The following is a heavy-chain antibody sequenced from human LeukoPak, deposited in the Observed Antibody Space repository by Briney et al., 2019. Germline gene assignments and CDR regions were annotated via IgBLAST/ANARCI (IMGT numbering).Heavy chain of an antibody. CDR1: GYTFTGYY. V-gene: IGHV1-2*02. CDR2: INPNSGGT. D-gene: IGHD6-19*01. Sequence: ASVKVSFKASGYTFTGYYMHWVRQAPGQGLEWMGWINPNSGGTNYAQKFQGRVTMTRDTSISTAYMELSRLRSDDTAVYYCARVTVAGYFDYWDQGTLVTVSS. CDR3: ARVTVAGYFDY. J-gene: IGHJ4*02.